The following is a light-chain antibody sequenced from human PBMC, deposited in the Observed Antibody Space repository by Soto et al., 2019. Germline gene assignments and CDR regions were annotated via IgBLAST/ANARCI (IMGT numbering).Light chain of an antibody. V-gene: IGKV3-20*01. J-gene: IGKJ4*01. CDR2: GAS. CDR1: QSVSSSY. CDR3: QQYGSSPLT. Sequence: EIVLRQSPGTLSLSPGERATLSCRASQSVSSSYLAWYQQKPGQAPRLLIYGASSRATGIPDRFSGSGSGTDFTLTISRLEPEDFAVYYCQQYGSSPLTCGGGTKV.